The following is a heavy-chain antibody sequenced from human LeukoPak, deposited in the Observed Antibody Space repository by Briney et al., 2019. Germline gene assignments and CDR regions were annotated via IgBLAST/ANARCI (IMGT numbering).Heavy chain of an antibody. D-gene: IGHD6-19*01. CDR1: GYTFTGYY. J-gene: IGHJ4*02. Sequence: ASVKVSCKASGYTFTGYYMHWVRQAPGQGLEWMGWISAYNGNTNYAQKLQGRVTMTTDTSTSTAYMELRSLRSDDTAVYYCARVRYSSGWYLDYWGQGTLVTVSS. V-gene: IGHV1-18*04. CDR2: ISAYNGNT. CDR3: ARVRYSSGWYLDY.